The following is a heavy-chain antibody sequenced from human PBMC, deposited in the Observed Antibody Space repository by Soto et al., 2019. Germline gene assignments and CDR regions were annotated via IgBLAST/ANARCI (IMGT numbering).Heavy chain of an antibody. D-gene: IGHD6-13*01. Sequence: GASVKVSCKASGYTFTSYGISWVRQAPGQGLEWMGWISAYNGNTNYAQKLQGRVTMTTDTSTSTAYMELRSLRSDDTAVYYCARDVSSSWYLYYYYGMDVWGQGTTVTV. J-gene: IGHJ6*02. V-gene: IGHV1-18*01. CDR3: ARDVSSSWYLYYYYGMDV. CDR1: GYTFTSYG. CDR2: ISAYNGNT.